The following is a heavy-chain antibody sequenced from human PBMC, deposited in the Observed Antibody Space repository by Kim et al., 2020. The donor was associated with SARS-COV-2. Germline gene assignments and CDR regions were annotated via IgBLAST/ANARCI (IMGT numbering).Heavy chain of an antibody. J-gene: IGHJ5*02. CDR2: INPSGGRT. D-gene: IGHD3-10*01. CDR3: ARDYYGSGSYFWFDP. Sequence: ASVKVSCKASGYTFTSYYMHWVRQAPGQGLEWMGIINPSGGRTSYAQKFQGRVTMTRDTSTSTVYMELSSLRSEDTALYYCARDYYGSGSYFWFDPWGQGTLVTVSS. CDR1: GYTFTSYY. V-gene: IGHV1-46*01.